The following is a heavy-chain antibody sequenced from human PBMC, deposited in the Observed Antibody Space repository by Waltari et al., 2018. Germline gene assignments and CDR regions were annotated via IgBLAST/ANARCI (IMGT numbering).Heavy chain of an antibody. Sequence: EVQLVESGGDLVHPGGSLRLSCAASGFTFKPYNMTGVRQGPGKGLGWVSLITMPSSTKNDEGAWEGRFTISRDNAENSLYLQMNSLRAEDTAVYYCVRNWNYVHGMDVWGQGTTVTVSS. CDR3: VRNWNYVHGMDV. V-gene: IGHV3-48*01. D-gene: IGHD1-7*01. J-gene: IGHJ6*02. CDR2: ITMPSSTK. CDR1: GFTFKPYN.